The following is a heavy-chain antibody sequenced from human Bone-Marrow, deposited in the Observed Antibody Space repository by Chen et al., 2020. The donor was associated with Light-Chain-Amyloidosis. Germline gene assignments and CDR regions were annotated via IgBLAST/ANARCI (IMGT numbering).Heavy chain of an antibody. CDR1: GFAFGSYA. CDR3: AKDISYDDILPGYPADAFDI. V-gene: IGHV3-23*04. CDR2: ISGSGGSR. J-gene: IGHJ3*02. Sequence: EVQLVESGGGLLQRGGSLRLFCAASGFAFGSYAMSWVRQAPGKGLEWCSTISGSGGSRYYGDSVKGRLTISRDNSKNALFLQMNSLRAEDTAVYYCAKDISYDDILPGYPADAFDIWGQGTMVTVSS. D-gene: IGHD3-9*01.